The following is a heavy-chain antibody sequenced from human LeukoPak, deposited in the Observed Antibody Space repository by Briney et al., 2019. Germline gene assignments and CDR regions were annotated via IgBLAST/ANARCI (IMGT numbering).Heavy chain of an antibody. V-gene: IGHV1-8*01. D-gene: IGHD6-13*01. CDR1: GYSSTSYD. J-gene: IGHJ6*02. CDR2: MKTNSDNT. CDR3: ARARTPLIAAAGTHYYYGMDG. Sequence: ASAKDSSKASGYSSTSYDINRVRQATGQGLEWMGWMKTNSDNTGYAQKLQSSDTLTRNTSIRTAYMELSSLGSDDTAVYYCARARTPLIAAAGTHYYYGMDGWGQGTTVTVSS.